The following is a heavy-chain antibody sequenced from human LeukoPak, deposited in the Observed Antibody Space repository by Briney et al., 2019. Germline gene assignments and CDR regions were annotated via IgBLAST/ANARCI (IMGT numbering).Heavy chain of an antibody. J-gene: IGHJ5*01. CDR2: VNPNSGDT. V-gene: IGHV1-2*02. D-gene: IGHD1-26*01. CDR1: GCTFTGYY. CDR3: ARASGSYWWFDS. Sequence: ASVKVSCKASGCTFTGYYLHWVRQAPGQGLEWMGCVNPNSGDTNYAQKFQGSVTMTRDTSISTVYMELSRLRSDDTAVYYCARASGSYWWFDSWGQGTLVTVSS.